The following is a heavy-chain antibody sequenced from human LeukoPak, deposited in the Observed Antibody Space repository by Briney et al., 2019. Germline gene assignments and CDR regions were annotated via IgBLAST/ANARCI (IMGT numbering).Heavy chain of an antibody. Sequence: GGSLRLSCVASGFIFGNHWMGWVRQAPGKGLEWVSAISGSGGSTYYADSVKGRFTISRDNSKNTLYLQMNSLRAEDTAVYYCVDKRFHWGQGTLVTVSS. J-gene: IGHJ4*02. CDR2: ISGSGGST. V-gene: IGHV3-23*01. D-gene: IGHD3-10*01. CDR1: GFIFGNHW. CDR3: VDKRFH.